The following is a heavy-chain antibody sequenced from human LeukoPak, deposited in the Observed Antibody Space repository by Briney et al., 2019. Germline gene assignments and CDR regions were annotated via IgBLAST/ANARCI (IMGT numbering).Heavy chain of an antibody. CDR1: GFTFSSYE. CDR3: AKPAGYYWGSYYFDY. D-gene: IGHD3-3*01. V-gene: IGHV3-48*03. Sequence: SGGSLRLSCAASGFTFSSYEMNWVRQAPGKGLEWVSYISSSGSTTYYADSVKGRFTISRDNSKNTLYLQMNSLRAEDTAVYYCAKPAGYYWGSYYFDYWGQGTLVTVAS. CDR2: ISSSGSTT. J-gene: IGHJ4*02.